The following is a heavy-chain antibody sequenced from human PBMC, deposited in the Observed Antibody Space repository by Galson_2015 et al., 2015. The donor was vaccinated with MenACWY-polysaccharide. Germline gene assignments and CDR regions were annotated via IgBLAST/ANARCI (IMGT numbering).Heavy chain of an antibody. Sequence: SLRLSCAASGFTFDDYAMHWVRQAPGKGLEWVSGISWNSDIIGYADSVKGRFTISRDSAKNSLYLHMNSLRPEDTALYYCAKGYSYSKSPVDHWGQGTLVTVSS. J-gene: IGHJ4*02. CDR1: GFTFDDYA. CDR2: ISWNSDII. D-gene: IGHD2-15*01. V-gene: IGHV3-9*01. CDR3: AKGYSYSKSPVDH.